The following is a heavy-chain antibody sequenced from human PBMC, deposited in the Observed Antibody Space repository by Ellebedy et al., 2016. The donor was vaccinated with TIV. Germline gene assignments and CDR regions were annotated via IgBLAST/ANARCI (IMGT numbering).Heavy chain of an antibody. V-gene: IGHV3-23*01. CDR3: AKDLAAGTTLRLDY. Sequence: PSETLSLTCAASGFTFSGYWMNWVRQAPGKGLEWVSGTSGGGATTYYADSVKGRFTISRDNSKNTLYLQMNSLRAEDTAVYYCAKDLAAGTTLRLDYWGQGTLVTVSS. J-gene: IGHJ4*02. CDR1: GFTFSGYW. CDR2: TSGGGATT. D-gene: IGHD1-1*01.